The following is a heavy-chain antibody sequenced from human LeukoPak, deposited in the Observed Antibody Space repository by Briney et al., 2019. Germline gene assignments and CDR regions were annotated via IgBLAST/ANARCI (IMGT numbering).Heavy chain of an antibody. Sequence: SETLTLTCTVSGGSISSYYWSWNRQPPGKGLEWIGYIYYSGSTNYNPSLKSRVTISVDRSKNQFSLKLSSVTAADTAVYYCARDLGYCSSTSCYTGPFDYWGQGTLVTVSS. V-gene: IGHV4-59*12. J-gene: IGHJ4*02. D-gene: IGHD2-2*02. CDR1: GGSISSYY. CDR3: ARDLGYCSSTSCYTGPFDY. CDR2: IYYSGST.